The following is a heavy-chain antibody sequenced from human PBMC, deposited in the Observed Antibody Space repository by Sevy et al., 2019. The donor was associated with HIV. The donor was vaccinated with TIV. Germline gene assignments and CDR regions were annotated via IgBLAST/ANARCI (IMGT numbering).Heavy chain of an antibody. CDR3: AKDHNLWSEGGFLHH. D-gene: IGHD3-10*01. Sequence: GGSLRLSCAASGFTFSSYAIHWVRQAPGKGLEWVAVISYDGNNKYYADSVQGRFIVSRDNSKNTLYVQMNSLRAEDTAVYYCAKDHNLWSEGGFLHHWGQGTLVTVSS. V-gene: IGHV3-30*18. CDR1: GFTFSSYA. J-gene: IGHJ1*01. CDR2: ISYDGNNK.